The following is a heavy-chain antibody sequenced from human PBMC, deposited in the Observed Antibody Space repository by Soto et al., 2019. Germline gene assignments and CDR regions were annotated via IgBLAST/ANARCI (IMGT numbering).Heavy chain of an antibody. D-gene: IGHD3-22*01. CDR1: GYTFTSYG. CDR2: ISAYNGNT. J-gene: IGHJ4*02. CDR3: AREAREPYSSGYYSTTDY. V-gene: IGHV1-18*04. Sequence: ASVKVSCKASGYTFTSYGISWVRQAPGQGLEWMGWISAYNGNTNYAQKLQGRVTMTTDTSTSTAYMELRSLRSDDTAVSYCAREAREPYSSGYYSTTDYWGQGTLVTVSS.